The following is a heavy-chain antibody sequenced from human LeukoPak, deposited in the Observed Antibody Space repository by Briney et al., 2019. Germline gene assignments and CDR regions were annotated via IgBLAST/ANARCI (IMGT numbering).Heavy chain of an antibody. CDR1: GYTFTSYA. CDR3: ARGVLKYSSSWYTRYYMDV. D-gene: IGHD6-13*01. J-gene: IGHJ6*03. CDR2: ISADNGNT. V-gene: IGHV1-8*01. Sequence: ASVKVSCKASGYTFTSYAISWVRQAPGQGLEWMGWISADNGNTDYAQRFQGRVTITRNTSISTAYMELSSLRSEDTAVYYCARGVLKYSSSWYTRYYMDVWGKGTTVTVSS.